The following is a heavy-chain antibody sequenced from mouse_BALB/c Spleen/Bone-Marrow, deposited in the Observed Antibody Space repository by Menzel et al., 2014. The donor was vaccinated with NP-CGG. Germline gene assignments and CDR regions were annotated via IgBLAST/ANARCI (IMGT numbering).Heavy chain of an antibody. V-gene: IGHV4-1*02. CDR2: INPDSSTI. Sequence: EVMLVESGGGLVQPGGSLKLSCAASGFDFSRYWMTWVRQAPGKGLEWIGEINPDSSTINYAPSLKDKFIISRDNAKNTLYLHMSKVRSEDTPLYYCAKNYYYAYVAYWGQGTLVTVSA. CDR1: GFDFSRYW. D-gene: IGHD1-2*01. CDR3: AKNYYYAYVAY. J-gene: IGHJ3*01.